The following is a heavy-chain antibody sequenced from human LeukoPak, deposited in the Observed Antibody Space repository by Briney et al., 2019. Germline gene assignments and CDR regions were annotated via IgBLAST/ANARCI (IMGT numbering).Heavy chain of an antibody. J-gene: IGHJ4*02. V-gene: IGHV3-30*18. CDR1: GFTFISYG. Sequence: GRSLRLSCAASGFTFISYGMHWVRQAPGKGLEWVALISFDGSNKYYADSVKGRFTISRDNSKNTLYLQMNSLRAEDTAVYYCAKGRNSGGNSLLDYWGQGTLVTVSS. CDR3: AKGRNSGGNSLLDY. D-gene: IGHD4-23*01. CDR2: ISFDGSNK.